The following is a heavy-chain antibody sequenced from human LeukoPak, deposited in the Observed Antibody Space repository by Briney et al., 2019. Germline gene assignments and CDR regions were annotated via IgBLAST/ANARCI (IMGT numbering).Heavy chain of an antibody. D-gene: IGHD3-22*01. V-gene: IGHV3-74*01. J-gene: IGHJ4*02. Sequence: PGGSLRLSCAASEFTFSAYSMHWVRQVPGKGLVWVSRINGDKSSTSYADSVKGRFTISRDNAKNTLYRQMNSLRAEDTAVYYCARDLELTYYDSSGYDYWGQGTPVTVSS. CDR2: INGDKSST. CDR3: ARDLELTYYDSSGYDY. CDR1: EFTFSAYS.